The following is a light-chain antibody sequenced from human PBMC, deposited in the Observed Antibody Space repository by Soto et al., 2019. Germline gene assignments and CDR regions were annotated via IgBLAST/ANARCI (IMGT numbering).Light chain of an antibody. Sequence: QSALTQPASVSGSPGQSITISCTGTSSDIGTYNDVSWFQHHPGKAPNLIIFEVSNRPSGISDRFSGFKSANTSYLTISGVQPDDADDYHCRSYTTIKTVVFGGGTKLTVL. J-gene: IGLJ2*01. CDR2: EVS. CDR1: SSDIGTYND. CDR3: RSYTTIKTVV. V-gene: IGLV2-14*01.